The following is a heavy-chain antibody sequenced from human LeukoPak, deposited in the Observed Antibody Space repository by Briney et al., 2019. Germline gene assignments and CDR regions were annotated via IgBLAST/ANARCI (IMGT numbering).Heavy chain of an antibody. J-gene: IGHJ4*02. CDR2: IHSSGST. CDR1: GGSISGDY. CDR3: ARDRPGGSSLDY. V-gene: IGHV4-59*01. Sequence: SETLSLTCTVSGGSISGDYWSWIRQSPRKGLEWIAYIHSSGSTSYNPSLKSRVTISVDTSKNEFSLKLTSVNAADTAVYYCARDRPGGSSLDYWGQGILVTVSS. D-gene: IGHD6-13*01.